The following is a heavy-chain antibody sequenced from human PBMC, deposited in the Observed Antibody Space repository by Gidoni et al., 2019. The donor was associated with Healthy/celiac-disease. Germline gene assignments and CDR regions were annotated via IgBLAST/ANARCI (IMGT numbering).Heavy chain of an antibody. V-gene: IGHV3-74*01. Sequence: EVQLVESGGGLVQPGGSLRLSCAASGFTFSRYWMHWVRQAPGKGLVWVSRINSDGSSTTYADSVKGRFTISRDNAKNTLYLQMNSLRAEDTAVYYCARDFHLNAFDIWGQGTMVTVSS. J-gene: IGHJ3*02. CDR3: ARDFHLNAFDI. CDR2: INSDGSST. CDR1: GFTFSRYW.